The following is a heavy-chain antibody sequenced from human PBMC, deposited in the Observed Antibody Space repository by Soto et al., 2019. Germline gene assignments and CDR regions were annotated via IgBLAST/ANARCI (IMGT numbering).Heavy chain of an antibody. CDR1: GGTFSNYA. CDR3: ARVPDYEGYFDY. CDR2: IILPFGTP. D-gene: IGHD4-17*01. Sequence: QVRLVQSGAEVKKPGSSVKVSCKASGGTFSNYAIAWLRQAPGQGLEWMGGIILPFGTPNYARNFQGRVTISAEESMTTAYMEMSGLTSEGTAVYYCARVPDYEGYFDYWGRGTLVTVSS. V-gene: IGHV1-69*12. J-gene: IGHJ4*02.